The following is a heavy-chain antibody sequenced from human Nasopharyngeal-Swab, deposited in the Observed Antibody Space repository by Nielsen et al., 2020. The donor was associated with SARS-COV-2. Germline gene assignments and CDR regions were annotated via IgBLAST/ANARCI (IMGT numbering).Heavy chain of an antibody. Sequence: GGSLSLSCAASGFTFSSYDMHWVRHATGKGLEWVSAIGTAGDTYYPGSMKGRFTISRENAKNSLYLQMNSLRAGDTAVYYCARGFQYSSSWSGGGFDYWGQGTLVTVSS. CDR1: GFTFSSYD. CDR2: IGTAGDT. V-gene: IGHV3-13*01. D-gene: IGHD6-13*01. J-gene: IGHJ4*02. CDR3: ARGFQYSSSWSGGGFDY.